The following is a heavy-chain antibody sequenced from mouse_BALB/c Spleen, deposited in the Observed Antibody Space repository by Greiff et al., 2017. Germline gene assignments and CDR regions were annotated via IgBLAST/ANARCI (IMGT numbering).Heavy chain of an antibody. CDR1: GFTFSSYG. D-gene: IGHD1-1*01. J-gene: IGHJ4*01. CDR3: ARDNSPITTEMDY. CDR2: INSNGGST. Sequence: EVQRVESGGGLVQPGGSLKLSCAASGFTFSSYGLSWVRQTPDKRLELVATINSNGGSTYYPDSVKGRFTISRDNAKNTLYLQMSSLKSEDTAMYYCARDNSPITTEMDYWGQGTSVTVSS. V-gene: IGHV5-6-3*01.